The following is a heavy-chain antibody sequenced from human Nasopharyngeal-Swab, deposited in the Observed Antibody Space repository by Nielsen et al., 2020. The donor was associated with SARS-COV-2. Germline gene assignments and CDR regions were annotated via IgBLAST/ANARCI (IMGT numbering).Heavy chain of an antibody. Sequence: WLRQAPGQRLEWIGWFVVGSGNTNYAQKFQERVTITRDMSTSTAYMELSSLRSEDTAVYYCAADWFRLRFLEWLPGGYGMDVWGQGTTVTVSS. V-gene: IGHV1-58*01. D-gene: IGHD3-3*01. CDR2: FVVGSGNT. CDR3: AADWFRLRFLEWLPGGYGMDV. J-gene: IGHJ6*02.